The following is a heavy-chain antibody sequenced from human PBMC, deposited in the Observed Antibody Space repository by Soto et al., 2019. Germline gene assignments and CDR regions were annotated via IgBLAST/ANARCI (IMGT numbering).Heavy chain of an antibody. CDR3: AKDGNWLDVYFDV. CDR1: GIDFSNYA. J-gene: IGHJ4*02. Sequence: GSLGLSGVASGIDFSNYAMSWVRQAPGKGLEWVSISSASGRSRYHADSVKGRFTISRDNSKNTLYLHMTNLRAEDTAVYYCAKDGNWLDVYFDVWGQGTPVTVSS. V-gene: IGHV3-23*01. D-gene: IGHD6-19*01. CDR2: SSASGRSR.